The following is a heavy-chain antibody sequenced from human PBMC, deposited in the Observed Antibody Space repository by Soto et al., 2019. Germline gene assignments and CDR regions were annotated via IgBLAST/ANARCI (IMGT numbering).Heavy chain of an antibody. D-gene: IGHD3-10*01. CDR2: ISSSRSYI. Sequence: PGGSLRLSCAASGFTFSSYSMNWVRQAPGKGLEWVSSISSSRSYIYYADSVKGRFTISRDNAKNSLYLQMNSLRAEDTAVYYCNHGELPSGPYYYYGMDVWGQGTTVTVSS. J-gene: IGHJ6*02. V-gene: IGHV3-21*01. CDR3: NHGELPSGPYYYYGMDV. CDR1: GFTFSSYS.